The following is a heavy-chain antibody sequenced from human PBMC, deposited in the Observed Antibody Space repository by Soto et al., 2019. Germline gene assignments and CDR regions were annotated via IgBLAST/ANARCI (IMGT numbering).Heavy chain of an antibody. Sequence: PGGSLRLSCAASGFTFSDYYMSWIRQAPGKGLEWVSYISSSVTTIYYADSLKGRFTISRDNAKNSLYLQMNSLRAEDTAVYYCARARSSGWYDSDHWGRGILVTVSS. CDR3: ARARSSGWYDSDH. V-gene: IGHV3-11*01. CDR1: GFTFSDYY. J-gene: IGHJ4*02. D-gene: IGHD6-19*01. CDR2: ISSSVTTI.